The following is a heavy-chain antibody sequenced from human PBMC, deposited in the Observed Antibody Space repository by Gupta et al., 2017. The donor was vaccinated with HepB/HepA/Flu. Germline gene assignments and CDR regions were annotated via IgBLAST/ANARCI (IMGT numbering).Heavy chain of an antibody. Sequence: QVQLQQWGAGLLKPSETLSLTCAVYGGSFSGYYWSWIRQPPGKGLEWIGEINHRGSTNCNPARKSRVTISVDTSKNQFSLKLSSVTAADTAVYYCARGGGGDIVVVPAAIFPDYWGQGTLVTDSS. CDR3: ARGGGGDIVVVPAAIFPDY. D-gene: IGHD2-2*02. CDR1: GGSFSGYY. V-gene: IGHV4-34*01. CDR2: INHRGST. J-gene: IGHJ4*02.